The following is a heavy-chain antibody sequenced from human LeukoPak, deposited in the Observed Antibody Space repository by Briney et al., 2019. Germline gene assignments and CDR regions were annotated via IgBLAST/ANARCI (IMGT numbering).Heavy chain of an antibody. CDR2: ISNSGSS. CDR3: ARCRGDYYYGMDV. V-gene: IGHV4-59*01. Sequence: SETLSLTRTVSGGSINSNYLSWIRQPPGKGLEWIGYISNSGSSNYNPSLKSRVVMSVDTSKTQFSLKLTSVTAADTAVYYCARCRGDYYYGMDVWGQGTTVTVSS. CDR1: GGSINSNY. J-gene: IGHJ6*02. D-gene: IGHD1-26*01.